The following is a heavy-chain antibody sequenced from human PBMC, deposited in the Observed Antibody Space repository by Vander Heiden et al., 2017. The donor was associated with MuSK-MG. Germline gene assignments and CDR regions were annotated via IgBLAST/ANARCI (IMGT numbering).Heavy chain of an antibody. Sequence: EVQLVESGGGLVQPGGSLRLSCAASGFTFSSYSMNWVRQAPGKGLEWVSYISSSSSTIYYADSVKGRFTISRDNAKNSLYLQMNSMRAEETAVYYCARGPPYYYDSSGYRNHWFDPWGHGTLVTVSS. CDR3: ARGPPYYYDSSGYRNHWFDP. J-gene: IGHJ5*02. CDR1: GFTFSSYS. V-gene: IGHV3-48*01. CDR2: ISSSSSTI. D-gene: IGHD3-22*01.